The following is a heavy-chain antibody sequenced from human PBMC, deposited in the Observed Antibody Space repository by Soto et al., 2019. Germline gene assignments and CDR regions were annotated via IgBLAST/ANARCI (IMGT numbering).Heavy chain of an antibody. Sequence: QVQVFQSGAEVKKPGSSVRVSCKVSGGTLNSQSITWVRQAPGQGLEWMGGIIPMFGTPTDAQKFRGRVPISADTSTSTVYMELRSLSSQDTAVYYCATSLAARRKPYNWLDAWGQGTLVTVSS. CDR1: GGTLNSQS. J-gene: IGHJ5*02. V-gene: IGHV1-69*06. D-gene: IGHD6-6*01. CDR3: ATSLAARRKPYNWLDA. CDR2: IIPMFGTP.